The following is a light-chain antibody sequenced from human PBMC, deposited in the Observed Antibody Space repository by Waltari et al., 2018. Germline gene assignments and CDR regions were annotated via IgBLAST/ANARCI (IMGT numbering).Light chain of an antibody. CDR3: QTGGHGTWV. CDR2: VNRDGSH. Sequence: QPLLTQSPSASASLGASVTLTCTLSSGHTSHIIAWHQQQPEKGPRYLMKVNRDGSHSKGDEIPDRFSGSSSGAERYLTISSVQSEDEADYYCQTGGHGTWVFGGGTKLTVL. CDR1: SGHTSHI. V-gene: IGLV4-69*01. J-gene: IGLJ3*02.